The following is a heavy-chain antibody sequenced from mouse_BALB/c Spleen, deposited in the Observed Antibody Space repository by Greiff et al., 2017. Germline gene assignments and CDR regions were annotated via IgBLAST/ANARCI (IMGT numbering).Heavy chain of an antibody. CDR3: ARRYDYDGGDAMDY. J-gene: IGHJ4*01. CDR1: GYTFTDYA. Sequence: QVQLKQSGPELVRPGVSVKISCKGSGYTFTDYAMHWVKQSHAKSLEWIGVISTYYGNTNYNQKFKGKATMTVDKSSSTAYMELARLTSEDSAIYYGARRYDYDGGDAMDYWGQGTSVTVSS. V-gene: IGHV1-67*01. CDR2: ISTYYGNT. D-gene: IGHD2-4*01.